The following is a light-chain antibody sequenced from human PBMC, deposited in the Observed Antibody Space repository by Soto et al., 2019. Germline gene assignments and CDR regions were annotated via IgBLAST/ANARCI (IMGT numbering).Light chain of an antibody. CDR2: GAS. CDR3: QQYGSSGT. Sequence: ILMSQSPATLSVSPGERATLSCRASQNILSNLAWYQQKPGQAPRLLIYGASTRATGIPDRFSCSRSGTDLTLTISRLEPEDFAVYYCQQYGSSGTFGQGTKVDVK. V-gene: IGKV3-20*01. J-gene: IGKJ1*01. CDR1: QNILSN.